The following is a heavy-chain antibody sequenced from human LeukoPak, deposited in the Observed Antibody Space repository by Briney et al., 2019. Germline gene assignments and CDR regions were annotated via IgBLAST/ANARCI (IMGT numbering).Heavy chain of an antibody. CDR3: ARHGTPAAAGSTFDI. V-gene: IGHV5-51*01. D-gene: IGHD6-13*01. J-gene: IGHJ3*02. CDR2: IFPGHSQT. CDR1: GYNFASYW. Sequence: GESVKISCNGSGYNFASYWIGWVRQMPGKGLEWMGIIFPGHSQTKYSPSFQGQVTISADRSVSTAYLQWSSLRASDTAMYYCARHGTPAAAGSTFDIWGQGTMVTVSS.